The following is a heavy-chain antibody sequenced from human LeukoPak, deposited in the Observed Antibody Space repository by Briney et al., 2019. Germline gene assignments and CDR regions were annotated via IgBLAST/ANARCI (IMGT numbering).Heavy chain of an antibody. CDR1: GFTFSSYW. CDR3: ARGGSYSPAQIYGMDV. CDR2: INSDGSST. V-gene: IGHV3-74*01. D-gene: IGHD2-15*01. Sequence: GGSLRLSCAASGFTFSSYWMHWVRQAPGKGLVWVSRINSDGSSTSYADSVKGRFTISRDNDKNTLYLQMNSLRAEDTAVYYCARGGSYSPAQIYGMDVWGKGTTVTVSS. J-gene: IGHJ6*04.